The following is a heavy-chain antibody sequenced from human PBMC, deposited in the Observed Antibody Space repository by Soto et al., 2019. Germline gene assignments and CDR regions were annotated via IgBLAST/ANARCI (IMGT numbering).Heavy chain of an antibody. V-gene: IGHV3-74*01. J-gene: IGHJ6*02. CDR1: RFTFSNYW. CDR3: ARHRDAHMDV. Sequence: GGSLRLSCAASRFTFSNYWMHWVRQAPGKGLVWVSRINSDGSSTNYADSVKGRFTISRDSAKNTLYLQMNSLRAEDTAVYYCARHRDAHMDVWGQGTTVTVSS. CDR2: INSDGSST.